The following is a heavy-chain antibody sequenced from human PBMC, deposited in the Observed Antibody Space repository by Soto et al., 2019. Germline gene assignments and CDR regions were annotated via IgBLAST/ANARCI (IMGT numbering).Heavy chain of an antibody. CDR3: AHAGDYDLLTFDH. CDR2: IYWDDDKR. D-gene: IGHD4-17*01. CDR1: GFTFSGYA. Sequence: EVHLLQSGGDLVQPGGSLRLSCAASGFTFSGYAMSWVRQAPGKGLEWLALIYWDDDKRYSPSLKDRLAISKDTSSNQVVLTITNMDPGDTATYFCAHAGDYDLLTFDHWGPGTLVTVSS. V-gene: IGHV3-23*03. J-gene: IGHJ4*02.